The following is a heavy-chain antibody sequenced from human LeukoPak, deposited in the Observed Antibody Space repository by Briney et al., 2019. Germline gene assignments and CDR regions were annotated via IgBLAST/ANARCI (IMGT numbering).Heavy chain of an antibody. CDR2: ISGSGTST. J-gene: IGHJ4*02. Sequence: GGSLRLSCAASGFTFSSYAMSWVRQAPGKGLEWVSAISGSGTSTYYADSVKSRFTISRDNSKNTLYLQMNSLKTEDTAVYYCTTGWAVAGTVFPANPLFDYWGQGTLVTVSS. D-gene: IGHD6-19*01. CDR3: TTGWAVAGTVFPANPLFDY. V-gene: IGHV3-23*01. CDR1: GFTFSSYA.